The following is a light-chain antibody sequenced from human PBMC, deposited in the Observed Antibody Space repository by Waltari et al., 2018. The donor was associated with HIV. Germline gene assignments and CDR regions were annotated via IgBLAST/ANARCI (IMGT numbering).Light chain of an antibody. J-gene: IGLJ2*01. CDR3: QSYDNSLTVV. V-gene: IGLV1-40*01. CDR2: GNK. CDR1: TSNIGGLYD. Sequence: QSVLTQPPSVSGAPGHRVTIPCTGSTSNIGGLYDVHWYQQLPGAAPKRHSDGNKNRPLGVPDRFSASQSGSSACLILTRLQNEDEADYYCQSYDNSLTVVFGGGTKVTVL.